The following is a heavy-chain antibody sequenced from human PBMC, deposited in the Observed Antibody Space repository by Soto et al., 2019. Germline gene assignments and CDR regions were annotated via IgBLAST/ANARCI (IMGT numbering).Heavy chain of an antibody. CDR1: GGSISISNFY. J-gene: IGHJ4*02. V-gene: IGHV4-31*03. Sequence: SDTLSLTCSVSGGSISISNFYWGWVRQHPGKGLEWIGYIYYSGSTYYNPSLKSRVTISVDTSKNQFSLKLSSVTAADTAVYYCARDRAGPSSSWYPGTLDYWGQGTLVTVSS. CDR2: IYYSGST. D-gene: IGHD6-13*01. CDR3: ARDRAGPSSSWYPGTLDY.